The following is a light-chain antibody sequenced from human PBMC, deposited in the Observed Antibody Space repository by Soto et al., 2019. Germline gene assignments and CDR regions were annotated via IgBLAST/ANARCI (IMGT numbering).Light chain of an antibody. CDR2: DAS. CDR1: QNINNY. Sequence: DIQMTQSPSSVSASVGDRVTINCQASQNINNYLNWYQQKPVRAPKLLIYDASNLEAGVPSRFRGSGSGTDFTFTISRLQPEDIATYYCQQYENLPTFGQGTRLEIK. CDR3: QQYENLPT. V-gene: IGKV1-33*01. J-gene: IGKJ5*01.